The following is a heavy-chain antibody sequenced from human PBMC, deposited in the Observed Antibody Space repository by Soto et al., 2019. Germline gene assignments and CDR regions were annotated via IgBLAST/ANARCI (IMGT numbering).Heavy chain of an antibody. CDR1: GGSISSGDYY. D-gene: IGHD6-6*01. J-gene: IGHJ6*02. V-gene: IGHV4-30-4*01. Sequence: LSLTCTVSGGSISSGDYYWSWIRQPPGKGLEWIGYIYYSGSTYYNPSLKSRVTISVDTSKNQFSLKLSSVTAADTAVYYCARDRVAARPGGYYYYGMDVWGQGTTVTVSS. CDR3: ARDRVAARPGGYYYYGMDV. CDR2: IYYSGST.